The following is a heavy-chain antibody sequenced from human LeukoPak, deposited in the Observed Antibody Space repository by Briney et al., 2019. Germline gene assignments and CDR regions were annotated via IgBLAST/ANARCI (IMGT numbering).Heavy chain of an antibody. CDR3: ARITYYYDSSGYGTIDY. V-gene: IGHV2-70*01. J-gene: IGHJ4*02. D-gene: IGHD3-22*01. CDR2: IDWDDDK. CDR1: GFSLSTSGMC. Sequence: SGPALVKPTQTLTLTCTFSGFSLSTSGMCVSWIRQPPGKALEWLALIDWDDDKYYSTSLKTRLTISMDTSKNQVVLTMTNMDPVDTATYYCARITYYYDSSGYGTIDYWGQGTLVTVSS.